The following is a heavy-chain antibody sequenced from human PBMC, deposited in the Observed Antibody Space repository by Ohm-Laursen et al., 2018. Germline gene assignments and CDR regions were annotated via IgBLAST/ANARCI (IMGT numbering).Heavy chain of an antibody. CDR2: MYYSGNT. V-gene: IGHV4-39*07. CDR3: ARIESDSGGYWYFGMDV. Sequence: GTLSLTCIVSGGSISSSSYYWGWIRQPPGKGLEWIGGMYYSGNTYYNPSLKSRVTISVDTSKNQFSLKLSSVTAADTSLYYCARIESDSGGYWYFGMDVWGQGTTVTVSS. D-gene: IGHD3-22*01. CDR1: GGSISSSSYY. J-gene: IGHJ6*02.